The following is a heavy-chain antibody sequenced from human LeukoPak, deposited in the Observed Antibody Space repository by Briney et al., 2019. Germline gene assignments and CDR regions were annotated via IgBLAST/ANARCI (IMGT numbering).Heavy chain of an antibody. Sequence: TVKVSCKASGGTFSSYAISWVRQAPGQGLEWMGRIIPIFGTANYAQKFQGRVTITTDESASTAYMELSSLRSEDTAVYYCAVGALSYGLEGQSDWGQGTLVTVSS. J-gene: IGHJ4*02. CDR1: GGTFSSYA. V-gene: IGHV1-69*05. CDR3: AVGALSYGLEGQSD. CDR2: IIPIFGTA. D-gene: IGHD5-18*01.